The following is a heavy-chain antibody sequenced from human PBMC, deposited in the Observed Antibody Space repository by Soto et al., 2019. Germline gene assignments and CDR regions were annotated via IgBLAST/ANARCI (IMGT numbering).Heavy chain of an antibody. J-gene: IGHJ6*02. CDR3: AKEEVYSSSWYRGYYYYYGMDV. CDR1: GFTFSSYW. CDR2: IKQDGSNK. V-gene: IGHV3-7*01. Sequence: PGGSLRLSCAASGFTFSSYWMSWVRQAPGKGLEWVANIKQDGSNKYYADSVKGRFTISRDNSKNTLYLQMNSLRAEDTAVYYCAKEEVYSSSWYRGYYYYYGMDVWGQGTTVTVS. D-gene: IGHD6-13*01.